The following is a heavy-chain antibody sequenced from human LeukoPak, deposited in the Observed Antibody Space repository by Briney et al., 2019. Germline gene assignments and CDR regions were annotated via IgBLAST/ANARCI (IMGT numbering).Heavy chain of an antibody. CDR3: APLAANIFDY. V-gene: IGHV3-23*01. D-gene: IGHD6-25*01. J-gene: IGHJ4*02. Sequence: PGGSLTLSCAASGFTFSSYAMSWVRQAPGKGLEWVSAISGSGSSTYYAGSMRGRFTTSRDNSKRTVYLQMNSLRVEDTAVYYCAPLAANIFDYWGQGTLVTASS. CDR1: GFTFSSYA. CDR2: ISGSGSST.